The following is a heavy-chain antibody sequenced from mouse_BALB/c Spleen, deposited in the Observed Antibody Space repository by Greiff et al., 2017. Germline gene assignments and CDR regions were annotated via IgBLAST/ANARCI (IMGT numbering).Heavy chain of an antibody. D-gene: IGHD2-10*02. Sequence: EVMLVESGGGLVQPGGSLRLSCATSGFTFTDYYMSWVRQPPGKALEWLGFIRNKANGYTTEYSASVKGRFTISRDNSQSILYLQMNTLRAEDSATYYCARASYGNYGYWYFDVWGAGTTVTVSS. CDR3: ARASYGNYGYWYFDV. V-gene: IGHV7-3*02. CDR1: GFTFTDYY. J-gene: IGHJ1*01. CDR2: IRNKANGYTT.